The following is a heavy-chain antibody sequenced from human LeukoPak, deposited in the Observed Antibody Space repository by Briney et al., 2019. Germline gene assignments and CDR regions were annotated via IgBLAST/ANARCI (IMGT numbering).Heavy chain of an antibody. CDR2: IYYSGST. CDR3: ARDTTTNELDY. D-gene: IGHD4-17*01. V-gene: IGHV4-59*01. Sequence: SETLSLTCAVSGGSISTYYWSWIRQPPGKGLEWIGYIYYSGSTNYNPSLKSRVTISVDTSKNQFSLKLSSVTAADTAVYYCARDTTTNELDYWGQGTLVTVSS. J-gene: IGHJ4*02. CDR1: GGSISTYY.